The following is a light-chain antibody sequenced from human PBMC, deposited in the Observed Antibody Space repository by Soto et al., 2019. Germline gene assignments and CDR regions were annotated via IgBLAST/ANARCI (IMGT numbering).Light chain of an antibody. Sequence: EIVMTQXPATLSVSPGERATLSCRASQSVSSNLAWYQQKPGQAPRLLIYGASTRATGIPARFSGSGSGTEFPPTISSLQSEDFAVYYCRQYNNWPQTFGQGTKVEIK. CDR2: GAS. CDR3: RQYNNWPQT. CDR1: QSVSSN. V-gene: IGKV3-15*01. J-gene: IGKJ1*01.